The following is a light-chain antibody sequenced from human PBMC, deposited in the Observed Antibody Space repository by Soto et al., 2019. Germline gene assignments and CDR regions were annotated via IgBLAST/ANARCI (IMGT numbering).Light chain of an antibody. CDR2: DVS. CDR3: SSYTSSSTRRV. J-gene: IGLJ1*01. CDR1: SSDVGGYNY. Sequence: QSALTQPASVSGSPGQSITISCTGTSSDVGGYNYVSWYQQHPGKARKLMIYDVSNRPSGVSNRFSGSKSGNTASLTISGLQAEDEADYYCSSYTSSSTRRVFGTGTKVTVL. V-gene: IGLV2-14*01.